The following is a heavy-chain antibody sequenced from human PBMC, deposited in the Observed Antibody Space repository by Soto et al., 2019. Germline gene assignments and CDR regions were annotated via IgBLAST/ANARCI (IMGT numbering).Heavy chain of an antibody. D-gene: IGHD5-12*01. V-gene: IGHV1-69*13. Sequence: ASVKVSCKASGGTFSSYAFSWVRQAPGQGLEWMGGIIRIFHTPTYAQKFQGRVTITADESTSTAYMELITLRSDDAAVYYCVHRRDGYNSAFFDYWGQGTLVTVSS. CDR1: GGTFSSYA. J-gene: IGHJ4*02. CDR3: VHRRDGYNSAFFDY. CDR2: IIRIFHTP.